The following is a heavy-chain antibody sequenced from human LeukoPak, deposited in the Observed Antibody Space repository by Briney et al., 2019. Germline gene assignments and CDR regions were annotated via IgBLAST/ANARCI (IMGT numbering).Heavy chain of an antibody. CDR1: GGSISSYY. CDR2: IYYSGST. V-gene: IGHV4-59*08. D-gene: IGHD4-17*01. J-gene: IGHJ4*02. CDR3: ARHQSRYGDPSFDS. Sequence: SETLSLTCTVSGGSISSYYWSWIRQPPGKGLEWIGYIYYSGSTNYNPSLKSRVTISVDTSKNQFSLKLSSVTAADTAVYYCARHQSRYGDPSFDSWGQGTLVTVSS.